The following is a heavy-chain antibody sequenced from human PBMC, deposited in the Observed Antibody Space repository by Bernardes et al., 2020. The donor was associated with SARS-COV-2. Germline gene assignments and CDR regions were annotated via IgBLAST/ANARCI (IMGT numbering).Heavy chain of an antibody. CDR2: VNSDGRRT. J-gene: IGHJ5*02. Sequence: GGSLRLSCAVSGFTLGDYYMHWIRQGPGKGLVWVAHVNSDGRRTMYADSVKGRFTISRDNAKNTVYLQMTSLRAEDTAVYYCARDRPHSWFDPWGQGTLVTVSS. V-gene: IGHV3-74*03. CDR1: GFTLGDYY. CDR3: ARDRPHSWFDP.